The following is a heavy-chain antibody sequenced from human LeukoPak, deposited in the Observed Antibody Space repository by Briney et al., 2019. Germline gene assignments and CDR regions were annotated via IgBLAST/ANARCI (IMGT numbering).Heavy chain of an antibody. CDR1: GYTFTDYG. J-gene: IGHJ5*01. Sequence: GASVKVSCKTSGYTFTDYGIMWVRQVPGQGLEWLGWISGNSGDTSFGENIQGRVTMTIETSTSTAYMELRRLTSADSAVYFCARDRTGGSPDESPFDSWGQGTLITVSS. V-gene: IGHV1-18*01. CDR2: ISGNSGDT. D-gene: IGHD7-27*01. CDR3: ARDRTGGSPDESPFDS.